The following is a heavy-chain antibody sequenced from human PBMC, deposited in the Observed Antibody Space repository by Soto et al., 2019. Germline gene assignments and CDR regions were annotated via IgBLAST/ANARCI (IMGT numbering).Heavy chain of an antibody. D-gene: IGHD5-18*01. Sequence: PGESLKISCKGSGYSFTNYWIGWVRQMPGKGLEWMGIIYPGDSDTRYSPSFQGQVIISVDQSISTAYLQWSSLQASDTAMYYCARQHYNHGYSHFWGPGPLVTVSS. CDR3: ARQHYNHGYSHF. J-gene: IGHJ4*02. CDR1: GYSFTNYW. CDR2: IYPGDSDT. V-gene: IGHV5-51*01.